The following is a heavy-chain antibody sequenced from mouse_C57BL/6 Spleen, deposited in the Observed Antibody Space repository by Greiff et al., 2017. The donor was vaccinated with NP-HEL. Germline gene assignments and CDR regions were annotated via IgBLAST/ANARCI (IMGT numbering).Heavy chain of an antibody. Sequence: VQLQQSGPELVKPGASVKISCKASGYAFSSSWMNWVKQRPGKGLEWIGRIYPGDGDTNYNGKFKGKATLTADKSSSTAYMQLSSLTSEDSAVYFLARWRYYGSSSYAMDYWGQGTSVTVSS. CDR1: GYAFSSSW. V-gene: IGHV1-82*01. D-gene: IGHD1-1*01. J-gene: IGHJ4*01. CDR3: ARWRYYGSSSYAMDY. CDR2: IYPGDGDT.